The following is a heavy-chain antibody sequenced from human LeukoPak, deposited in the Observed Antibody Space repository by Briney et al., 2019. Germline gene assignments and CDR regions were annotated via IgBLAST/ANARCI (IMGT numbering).Heavy chain of an antibody. V-gene: IGHV3-30*04. CDR2: ISYDASNK. D-gene: IGHD1-26*01. CDR3: ARDDRGEWELVVTLDY. Sequence: QPGRSLRLSCAASGFTFSSYAMHWVRQAPGKGLEWVAVISYDASNKYYADSVKGRFTISRDNSKNTLYLQMNSLRAEDTAVYYCARDDRGEWELVVTLDYWGQGTLVTVSS. J-gene: IGHJ4*02. CDR1: GFTFSSYA.